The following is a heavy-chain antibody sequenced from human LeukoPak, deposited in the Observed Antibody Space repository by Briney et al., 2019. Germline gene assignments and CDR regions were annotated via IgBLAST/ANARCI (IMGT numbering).Heavy chain of an antibody. D-gene: IGHD3-22*01. CDR2: IYYSGST. CDR1: GGSISGYY. Sequence: SETLSLICTVSGGSISGYYWSWIRQPPGKGLEWIGYIYYSGSTNYNPSLKSRVTISVDTSKNQFSLKLNSVTAADTAVYYCARSDSSGYFPIDYWGQGTLVTVSS. V-gene: IGHV4-59*01. J-gene: IGHJ4*02. CDR3: ARSDSSGYFPIDY.